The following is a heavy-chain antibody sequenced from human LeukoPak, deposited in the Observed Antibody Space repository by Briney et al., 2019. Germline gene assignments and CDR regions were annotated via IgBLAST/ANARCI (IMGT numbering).Heavy chain of an antibody. V-gene: IGHV1-2*06. CDR2: INPNSGGT. J-gene: IGHJ4*02. D-gene: IGHD2-8*01. CDR1: GYTFTGYY. Sequence: ASVKVSCKASGYTFTGYYMHWVRQAPGQGLEWMGRINPNSGGTNYAQKFQGRVTMTRDTSISTAYMELSRLRSDDTAVYYCARDRKNCTNGVCYFDYWDQGTLVTVSS. CDR3: ARDRKNCTNGVCYFDY.